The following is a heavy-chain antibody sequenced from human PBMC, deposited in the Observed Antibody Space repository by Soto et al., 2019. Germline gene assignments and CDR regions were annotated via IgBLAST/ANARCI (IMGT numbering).Heavy chain of an antibody. V-gene: IGHV4-31*03. CDR3: AREPPRHCSGRKCLYNVDQ. CDR1: GGSINSGGYY. Sequence: QVQLQESGPGLVNPSQTLSLTCTVSGGSINSGGYYWNWIRQYPGKGLEWLGYIYSGGSTYYTPSPKSRLSIASDTSKKQSSLRPSSGTAADTAVYYGAREPPRHCSGRKCLYNVDQWGQGTLVTVSS. CDR2: IYSGGST. D-gene: IGHD2-15*01. J-gene: IGHJ4*02.